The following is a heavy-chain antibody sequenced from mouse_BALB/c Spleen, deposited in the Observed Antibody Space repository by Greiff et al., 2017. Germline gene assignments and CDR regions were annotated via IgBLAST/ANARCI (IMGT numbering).Heavy chain of an antibody. J-gene: IGHJ2*01. CDR2: ISSGSSTI. D-gene: IGHD3-1*01. V-gene: IGHV5-17*02. Sequence: EVKLVESGGGLVQPGGSRKLSCAASGFTFSSFGMHWVRQAPEKGLESVAYISSGSSTIYYADTVKGRFTISRDNPKNTLFLQMTSLRSEDTAMYYCARSGRYGYYFDYWGQGTTLTVSS. CDR1: GFTFSSFG. CDR3: ARSGRYGYYFDY.